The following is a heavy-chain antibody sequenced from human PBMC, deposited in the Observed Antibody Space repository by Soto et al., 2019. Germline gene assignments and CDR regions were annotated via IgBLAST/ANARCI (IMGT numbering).Heavy chain of an antibody. Sequence: PSQTLSLTCAISGDSVFSNSAAWNWIRQSPSRGLEWLGRTYYRSKWYNDYAVSVKSRITINPDTSKNQFSLQLNSVTPKDTAVYYCARGTPIVATISSPWFDPWGQGTLVTVSS. D-gene: IGHD5-12*01. CDR1: GDSVFSNSAA. CDR2: TYYRSKWYN. J-gene: IGHJ5*02. CDR3: ARGTPIVATISSPWFDP. V-gene: IGHV6-1*01.